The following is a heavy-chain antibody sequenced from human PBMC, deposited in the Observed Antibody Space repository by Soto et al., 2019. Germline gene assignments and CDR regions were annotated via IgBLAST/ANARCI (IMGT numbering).Heavy chain of an antibody. D-gene: IGHD2-15*01. Sequence: QVQLVQSGAEVEKPGASVRVSCNVSGYSLTELSIHWVRQAPGKGLEWMGGFDPEEDETIYAQKFQGRVTVTEDASRGTGRLDLISLKSEDTAVYFCATEACNTDGCYWAWGQGTLVTVSS. J-gene: IGHJ5*02. CDR3: ATEACNTDGCYWA. V-gene: IGHV1-24*01. CDR1: GYSLTELS. CDR2: FDPEEDET.